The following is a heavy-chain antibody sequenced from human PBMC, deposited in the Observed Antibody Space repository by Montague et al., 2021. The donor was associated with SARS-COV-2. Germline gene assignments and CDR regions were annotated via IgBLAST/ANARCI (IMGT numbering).Heavy chain of an antibody. V-gene: IGHV4-34*01. CDR2: ISQGGNT. D-gene: IGHD2-2*02. J-gene: IGHJ6*03. CDR3: ARLGDGIVPSPILGLGPYYSFYYLDV. Sequence: ETLSFTCAVSGGSFSPYYWRWIRQPAGKGLEWIGEISQGGNTKYNPSLQSRVSISLDTSRNQFSLKVSSVTAADTAIYYCARLGDGIVPSPILGLGPYYSFYYLDVWGKGTTGTVS. CDR1: GGSFSPYY.